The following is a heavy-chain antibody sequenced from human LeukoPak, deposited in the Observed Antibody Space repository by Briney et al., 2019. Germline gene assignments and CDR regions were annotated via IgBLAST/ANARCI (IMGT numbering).Heavy chain of an antibody. Sequence: ASVKVSCKVSGFILTELSIHWVRQAPGKGLEWMASFDREGDEALYAQTFQGRVTMTEDTSTDTAYIEVTSLRSEDTAVYYCVTDHYNNHGNFDYWGQGTLVIASS. CDR3: VTDHYNNHGNFDY. CDR1: GFILTELS. V-gene: IGHV1-24*01. D-gene: IGHD1-1*01. J-gene: IGHJ4*02. CDR2: FDREGDEA.